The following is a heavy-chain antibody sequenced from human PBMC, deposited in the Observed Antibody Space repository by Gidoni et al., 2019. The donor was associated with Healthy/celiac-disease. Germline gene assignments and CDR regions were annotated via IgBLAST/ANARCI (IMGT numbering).Heavy chain of an antibody. V-gene: IGHV1-2*02. CDR2: INPNSGGT. CDR1: GYTFTGSY. Sequence: QVQLVQSGAEVKKPGASVKVSCKASGYTFTGSYMHWVRQAPGQGLEWMGWINPNSGGTNYAQKFQGRVTMTRDTSISTAYMELSRLRSDDTAVYYCARECTSCLPPLHYGMDVWGQGTTVTVSS. J-gene: IGHJ6*02. D-gene: IGHD1-26*01. CDR3: ARECTSCLPPLHYGMDV.